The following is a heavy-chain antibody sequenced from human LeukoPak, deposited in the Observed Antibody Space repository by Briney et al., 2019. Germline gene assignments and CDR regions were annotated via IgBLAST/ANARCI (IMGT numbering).Heavy chain of an antibody. CDR3: ARIGEYSGYDWGYSYYYMDV. CDR1: GYTFTSYD. V-gene: IGHV1-8*03. D-gene: IGHD5-12*01. Sequence: ASVKVSCKASGYTFTSYDINWVRQATGQGLEWMGWMNSNGGNTGYAQKVQGRVTITRNTSISTAYMELSSLRSEDTAVYYCARIGEYSGYDWGYSYYYMDVWGKGTTVTVSS. CDR2: MNSNGGNT. J-gene: IGHJ6*03.